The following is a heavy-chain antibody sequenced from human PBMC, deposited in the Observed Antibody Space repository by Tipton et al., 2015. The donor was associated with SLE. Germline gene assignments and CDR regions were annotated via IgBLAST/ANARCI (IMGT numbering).Heavy chain of an antibody. Sequence: GLVKPSETLSLICTVSGGSMSSGNYHWVWIRQPPGKGLEWVGSVWNSGSIYYNPSLKSRVTISADMSKNQFSLRLTSVTSADTAVYYCARAIADSDALDIWGQGTMVTVSS. D-gene: IGHD2-21*01. CDR2: VWNSGSI. V-gene: IGHV4-39*07. CDR1: GGSMSSGNYH. J-gene: IGHJ3*02. CDR3: ARAIADSDALDI.